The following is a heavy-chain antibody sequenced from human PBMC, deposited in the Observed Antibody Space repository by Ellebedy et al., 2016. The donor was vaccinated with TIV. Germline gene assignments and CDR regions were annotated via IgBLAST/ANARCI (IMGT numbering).Heavy chain of an antibody. CDR3: ATSGYSDTWLFRGMDV. J-gene: IGHJ6*02. CDR2: ISSSGSSR. D-gene: IGHD6-13*01. CDR1: GFTFSSYS. V-gene: IGHV3-48*04. Sequence: GGSLRLSCAASGFTFSSYSMNWVRQAPGKGLEWVSYISSSGSSRHHADSVNGRFTISRDNAKNSLYLQMNSLRVDDTAVYYCATSGYSDTWLFRGMDVWGQGTTVTVSS.